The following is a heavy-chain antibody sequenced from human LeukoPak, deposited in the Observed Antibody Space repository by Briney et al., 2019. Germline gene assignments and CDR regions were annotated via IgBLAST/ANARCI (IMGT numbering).Heavy chain of an antibody. J-gene: IGHJ4*02. Sequence: PGGSLRLSCAAPGFIFRNSGMHWVRQALGKGLEWVAFIRYDGSIKYYADSVNGRFTISRDNSKNTLYLQMNSLRAEDTAVYYCAKDVNTGGDYFDYWGQGTLVTVSS. CDR2: IRYDGSIK. CDR1: GFIFRNSG. CDR3: AKDVNTGGDYFDY. D-gene: IGHD1-14*01. V-gene: IGHV3-30*02.